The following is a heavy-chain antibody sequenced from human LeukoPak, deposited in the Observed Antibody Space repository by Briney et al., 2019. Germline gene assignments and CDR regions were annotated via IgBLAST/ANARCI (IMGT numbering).Heavy chain of an antibody. D-gene: IGHD5-24*01. CDR1: GGSISSYY. J-gene: IGHJ4*02. V-gene: IGHV4-59*08. CDR2: IYYSGGT. Sequence: SETLSLTCTVSGGSISSYYWSWIRQPPGKGLEWIGYIYYSGGTNYNPSLKSRVTISVDTSKNQFSLKLSSVTAADTAVYYCARRFDGYSPFDYWGQGTLVTVSS. CDR3: ARRFDGYSPFDY.